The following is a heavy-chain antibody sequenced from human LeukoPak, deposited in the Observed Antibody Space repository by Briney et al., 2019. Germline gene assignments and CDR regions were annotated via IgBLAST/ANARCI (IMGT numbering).Heavy chain of an antibody. Sequence: ASVKVSCKASGYTFTGYYMHWVRQAPGQGLEWMGWINCNSGVTDYAQKFQGRVTMTRDTSLTTVYMDLTSLTYDDTAVYYCARDRLDTKYLVVKANDYWGQGTQVSVSS. V-gene: IGHV1-2*02. CDR1: GYTFTGYY. CDR2: INCNSGVT. J-gene: IGHJ4*02. D-gene: IGHD2-8*02. CDR3: ARDRLDTKYLVVKANDY.